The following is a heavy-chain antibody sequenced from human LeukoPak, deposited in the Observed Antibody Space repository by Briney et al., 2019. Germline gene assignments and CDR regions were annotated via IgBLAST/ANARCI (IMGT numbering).Heavy chain of an antibody. D-gene: IGHD3-22*01. Sequence: PGWSLRLSCADPGCTFGDDAMHWGRQAPGKGLDWVSGISWNSGSIGYADSVKGRFTISRDNSKNTLYLQMNSLRAEDTAVYYCAKGGRYYDSSGYLPNYYFDYWGQGTLVTVSS. J-gene: IGHJ4*02. CDR3: AKGGRYYDSSGYLPNYYFDY. CDR1: GCTFGDDA. V-gene: IGHV3-9*01. CDR2: ISWNSGSI.